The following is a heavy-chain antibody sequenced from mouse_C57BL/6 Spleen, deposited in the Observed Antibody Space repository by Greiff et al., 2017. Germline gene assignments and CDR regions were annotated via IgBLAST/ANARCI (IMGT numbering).Heavy chain of an antibody. CDR2: ISYDGSN. CDR3: ARDGGYYAMDY. J-gene: IGHJ4*01. CDR1: GYSITSGYY. V-gene: IGHV3-6*01. Sequence: ESGPGLVKPSQSLSLSCSVSGYSITSGYYWNWIRQFPGNKLEWMGSISYDGSNNYNPSLKNRISITRDTSKNQFFLKLNSVTTEDTDTYYCARDGGYYAMDYWGQGTSVTVSS.